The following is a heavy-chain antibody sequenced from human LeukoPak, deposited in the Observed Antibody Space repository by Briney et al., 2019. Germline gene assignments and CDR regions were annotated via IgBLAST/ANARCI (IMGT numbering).Heavy chain of an antibody. Sequence: GASVKVSCKASGYTFINHWMHWVRQAPGQGLEWVGLINPTGTTTLYAQKFQGRITLTRDMSATTDYMELSSLTSEDTAVYYCAKASPRYFDWLNYFDYWGQGTLVTVSS. CDR2: INPTGTTT. J-gene: IGHJ4*02. V-gene: IGHV1-46*01. CDR1: GYTFINHW. CDR3: AKASPRYFDWLNYFDY. D-gene: IGHD3-9*01.